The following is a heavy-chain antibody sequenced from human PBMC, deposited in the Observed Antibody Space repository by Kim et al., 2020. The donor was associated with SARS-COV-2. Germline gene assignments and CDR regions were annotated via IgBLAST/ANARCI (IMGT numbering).Heavy chain of an antibody. CDR3: ARHTGSQRRLYDWFHV. CDR2: VYYSGNT. Sequence: SETLSLTCTVSGASITSSSYYWGWIRLPPGKGLEWIGSVYYSGNTYYNPSLKSRATVSMDKFNSRFSLKLNSVTAADTAVYYCARHTGSQRRLYDWFHVWGQGMLVNVSS. V-gene: IGHV4-39*01. CDR1: GASITSSSYY. J-gene: IGHJ5*02. D-gene: IGHD3-16*01.